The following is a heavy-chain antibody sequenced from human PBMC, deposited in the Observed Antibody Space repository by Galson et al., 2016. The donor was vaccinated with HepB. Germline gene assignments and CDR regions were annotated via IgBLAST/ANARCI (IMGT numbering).Heavy chain of an antibody. J-gene: IGHJ4*02. CDR3: ARGMASAFYYYDSSGYQYFDY. CDR1: GFTLTNYG. CDR2: IWYDGNNK. D-gene: IGHD3-22*01. V-gene: IGHV3-33*01. Sequence: SLRLSCAASGFTLTNYGVHWVRQAPGKGLGWVALIWYDGNNKQYGDSVKGRFTISRDISNNTLYLEMTSLRAEDTAVYYCARGMASAFYYYDSSGYQYFDYWGQGTLVTVSS.